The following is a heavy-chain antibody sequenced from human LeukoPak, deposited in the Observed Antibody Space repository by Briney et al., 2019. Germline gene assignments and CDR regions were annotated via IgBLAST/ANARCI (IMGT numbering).Heavy chain of an antibody. V-gene: IGHV3-7*01. CDR2: IKQDGSEK. CDR3: AKAPGDYVSLYFDY. Sequence: HSGGSLRLSCAASGFTFSSYWMSWVRQAPGKGLEWVANIKQDGSEKYYVDSVKGRFTISRDNAKNSLYLQMNSLRAEDTAVYYCAKAPGDYVSLYFDYWGQGTLVTVSS. J-gene: IGHJ4*02. D-gene: IGHD4-17*01. CDR1: GFTFSSYW.